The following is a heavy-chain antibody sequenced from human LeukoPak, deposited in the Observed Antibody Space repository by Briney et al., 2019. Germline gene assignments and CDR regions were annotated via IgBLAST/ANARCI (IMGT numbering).Heavy chain of an antibody. V-gene: IGHV4-34*01. CDR2: INHSGST. CDR1: GGSFSGYY. Sequence: SETLSLTCAVYGGSFSGYYWSWIRQPPGKGLEWIGEINHSGSTNYNPSLKSRVTISVDTSKNQFSLKLSSVTAADTAVYYCARKGIAAAGISDYWGQGTLVTVSS. J-gene: IGHJ4*02. CDR3: ARKGIAAAGISDY. D-gene: IGHD6-13*01.